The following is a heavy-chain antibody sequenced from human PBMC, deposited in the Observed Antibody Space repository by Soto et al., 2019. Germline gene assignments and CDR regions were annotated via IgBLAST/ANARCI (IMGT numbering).Heavy chain of an antibody. CDR2: IYSGGST. V-gene: IGHV3-53*01. CDR1: GFTVSSNY. CDR3: ARWVSDYYDSSGYVDY. J-gene: IGHJ4*02. D-gene: IGHD3-22*01. Sequence: PGGSLRLSCAASGFTVSSNYMSWVRQAPGKGLEWVSVIYSGGSTYYADSVKGRFTISRDNSKNTLYLQMNSLRAEDTAVYYCARWVSDYYDSSGYVDYWGQGTLVTVSS.